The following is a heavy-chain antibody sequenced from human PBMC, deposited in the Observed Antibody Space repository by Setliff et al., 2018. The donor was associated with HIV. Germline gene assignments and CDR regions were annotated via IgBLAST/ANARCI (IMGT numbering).Heavy chain of an antibody. CDR3: ARPLDGYTSDFDY. CDR1: GGSISSGGYY. D-gene: IGHD5-12*01. J-gene: IGHJ4*02. Sequence: PSETLSLTCNVSGGSISSGGYYWSWIRQPAGKGLEWIGHIYYGSGVTYYNPSLKSRVTISVDASKNQFSLKLTSVTAADTAVYYCARPLDGYTSDFDYWGQGTLVTV. CDR2: IYYGSGVT. V-gene: IGHV4-61*09.